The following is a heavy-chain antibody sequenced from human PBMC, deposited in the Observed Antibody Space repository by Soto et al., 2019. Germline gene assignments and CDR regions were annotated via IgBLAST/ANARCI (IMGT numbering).Heavy chain of an antibody. D-gene: IGHD3-10*01. Sequence: SVKVSCKASGGTFSSYTISWVRQAPGQGLEWMGRIIPILGIANYAQKFQGRVTITADKSTSTAYMELSSLRSEDTAVYYCARDVRNHYRRPLDYWGQGTLVTVSS. V-gene: IGHV1-69*04. CDR2: IIPILGIA. CDR1: GGTFSSYT. CDR3: ARDVRNHYRRPLDY. J-gene: IGHJ4*02.